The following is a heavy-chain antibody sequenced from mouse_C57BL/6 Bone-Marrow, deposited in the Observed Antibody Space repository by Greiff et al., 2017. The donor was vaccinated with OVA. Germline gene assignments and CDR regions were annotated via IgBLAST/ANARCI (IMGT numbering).Heavy chain of an antibody. CDR3: ARWDYDVWYFDV. J-gene: IGHJ1*03. CDR1: GFTFTDYY. CDR2: IRNKANGYTT. D-gene: IGHD2-4*01. V-gene: IGHV7-3*01. Sequence: EVKLVESGGGLVQPGGSLSLSCAASGFTFTDYYMSWVRQPPGKALEWLGFIRNKANGYTTEYSASVKGRFTISRDNSQSILYLQMNALRAEDSATYYCARWDYDVWYFDVWGTGTTVTVSS.